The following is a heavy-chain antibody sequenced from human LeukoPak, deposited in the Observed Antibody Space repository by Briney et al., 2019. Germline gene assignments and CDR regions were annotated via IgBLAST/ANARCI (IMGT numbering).Heavy chain of an antibody. V-gene: IGHV4-34*01. CDR3: ARGYYGAPGY. Sequence: TSETLSLTCAVYGGSFTGHHCSWIRQSPGKGLEWIGEINQSGSSNSNPSLKSRVTISVDTSKNQCSLKLNSVTAADTAVYYCARGYYGAPGYWGRGTPVTVSS. CDR1: GGSFTGHH. CDR2: INQSGSS. J-gene: IGHJ4*02. D-gene: IGHD3-3*01.